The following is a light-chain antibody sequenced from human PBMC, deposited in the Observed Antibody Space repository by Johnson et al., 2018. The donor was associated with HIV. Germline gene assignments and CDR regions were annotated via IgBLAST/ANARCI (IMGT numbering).Light chain of an antibody. CDR1: SSNIGNNY. CDR2: DNN. Sequence: QSVLTQPPSVSAAPGQKVTISCSGSSSNIGNNYVSWYQQLPGTAPKLLIYDNNKRPSGIPDRFPGSKSGTSATLGITGLQTGDEADYYCGTWDSSLSSFDVFGTGTKVSVL. CDR3: GTWDSSLSSFDV. J-gene: IGLJ1*01. V-gene: IGLV1-51*01.